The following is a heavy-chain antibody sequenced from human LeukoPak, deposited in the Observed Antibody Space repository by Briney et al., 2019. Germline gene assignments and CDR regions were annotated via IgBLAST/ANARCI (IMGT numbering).Heavy chain of an antibody. D-gene: IGHD3-3*01. Sequence: PGGSLRLSCAASGFTFDNYAMTWVRQAPGKGLEWVSTISGSGDSTHYADSVKGRFTISRDNSKNTLYMQMNSLRSDDTAVYYCARDLTIFGYYYMDVWGKGTTVTVSS. CDR2: ISGSGDST. V-gene: IGHV3-23*01. CDR1: GFTFDNYA. CDR3: ARDLTIFGYYYMDV. J-gene: IGHJ6*03.